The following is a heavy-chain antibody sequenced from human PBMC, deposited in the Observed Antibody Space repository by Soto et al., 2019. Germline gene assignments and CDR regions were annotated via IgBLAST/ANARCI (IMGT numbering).Heavy chain of an antibody. CDR1: GFTFSGYA. CDR3: AKGYYDSTAFDI. D-gene: IGHD3-22*01. Sequence: GGSLRLSCAASGFTFSGYAMSWVRQAPGKGLEWVSAISGSGGSTYYADSVKGRFTISRDNSKNTPYLQMNSLRAEDTAVYYCAKGYYDSTAFDIWGQGTMVTVSS. J-gene: IGHJ3*02. CDR2: ISGSGGST. V-gene: IGHV3-23*01.